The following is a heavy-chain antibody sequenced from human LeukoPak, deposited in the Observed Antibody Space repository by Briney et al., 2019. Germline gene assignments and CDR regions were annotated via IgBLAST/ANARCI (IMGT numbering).Heavy chain of an antibody. J-gene: IGHJ4*02. CDR1: GFTFSSYA. V-gene: IGHV3-21*01. CDR2: ISSSSSYI. Sequence: GGSLRLSCAASGFTFSSYAMNWVRQAPGKGLGWVSSISSSSSYIYYADSVKGRFTISRDNAKNSLYLQMNSLRAEDTAVYYCARQNSSPFDYWGQGTLVTVSS. D-gene: IGHD6-19*01. CDR3: ARQNSSPFDY.